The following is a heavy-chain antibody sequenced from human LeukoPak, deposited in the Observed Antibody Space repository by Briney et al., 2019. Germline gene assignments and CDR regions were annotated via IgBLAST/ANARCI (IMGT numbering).Heavy chain of an antibody. CDR2: IYTSGST. J-gene: IGHJ4*02. D-gene: IGHD4-17*01. V-gene: IGHV4-4*07. CDR3: ARDRYDYGDFRDFDC. Sequence: PSETLSLTCTVSGGSISSYYWSWIRQPAGKGLEWIGRIYTSGSTNYNPSLKSRVTMSVDTSKNQFSLKLSSVTAVDTAVYYCARDRYDYGDFRDFDCWGQGTLVTVSS. CDR1: GGSISSYY.